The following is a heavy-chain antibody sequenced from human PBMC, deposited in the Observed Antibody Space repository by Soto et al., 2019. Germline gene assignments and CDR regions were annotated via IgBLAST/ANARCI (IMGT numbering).Heavy chain of an antibody. CDR3: ARRHLAVAVSPWFDP. V-gene: IGHV2-26*01. D-gene: IGHD6-19*01. CDR1: GLSISDSEMG. Sequence: QVTLKESGPVLVKPTETLTLRCTVSGLSISDSEMGVSWIRQPPGKALEWLAHIDSSGEKSYRTFLKSRLTISKYTSKSQIVLIMTNMDPADTGTYYCARRHLAVAVSPWFDPCGQGILVTVSS. CDR2: IDSSGEK. J-gene: IGHJ5*02.